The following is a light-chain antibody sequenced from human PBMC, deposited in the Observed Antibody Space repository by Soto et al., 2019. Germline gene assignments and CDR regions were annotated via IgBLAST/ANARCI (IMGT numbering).Light chain of an antibody. CDR2: NNN. CDR1: GSNIGSNS. CDR3: AAWDDSLDGPI. Sequence: QLVLTQPPSASGTPGQRVTISCSGSGSNIGSNSVNWYQQLPGTAPKLLIYNNNQRPSGVPDRFSGSKSGTSASLAISGLQSEDESDYYCAAWDDSLDGPIFGTGTKVTVL. V-gene: IGLV1-44*01. J-gene: IGLJ1*01.